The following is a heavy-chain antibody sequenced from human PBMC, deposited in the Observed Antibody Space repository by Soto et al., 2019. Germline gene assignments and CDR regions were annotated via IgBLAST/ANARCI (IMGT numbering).Heavy chain of an antibody. V-gene: IGHV1-18*01. CDR3: ARVYSNYYYYYGMDV. Sequence: QVQLVQSGAEVKKPGASVKVSCKASGYTFTSYVISWVRQAPGQGLEWMGWISAYNGNTNYAQKLQGRVTMTTDTSTSTAYMELRSLRSDDTAVYYCARVYSNYYYYYGMDVWGQGTTVTFSS. D-gene: IGHD4-4*01. CDR1: GYTFTSYV. CDR2: ISAYNGNT. J-gene: IGHJ6*02.